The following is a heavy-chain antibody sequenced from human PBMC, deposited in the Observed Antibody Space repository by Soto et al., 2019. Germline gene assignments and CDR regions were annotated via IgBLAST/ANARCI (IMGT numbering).Heavy chain of an antibody. D-gene: IGHD6-13*01. V-gene: IGHV4-39*01. Sequence: SETLSLTCTVSGGSISSSSYYWGWIRQPPGKGLEWIGSIYYSGSTYYNPSLKSRVTISVDTSKNQFSLKLSSVTAADTAVYYCARLFIAGRKLVDYWGQGTLVTVSS. CDR1: GGSISSSSYY. CDR3: ARLFIAGRKLVDY. CDR2: IYYSGST. J-gene: IGHJ4*02.